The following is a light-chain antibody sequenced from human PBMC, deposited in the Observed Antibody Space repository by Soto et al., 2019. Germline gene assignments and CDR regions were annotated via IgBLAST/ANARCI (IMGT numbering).Light chain of an antibody. CDR3: MQGTHWPLT. V-gene: IGKV2-30*01. CDR1: QSLVYSDGNTY. Sequence: DVVMTQSPLSLPVTLGQPASISCRSSQSLVYSDGNTYLNWFQQRPGQSPRRLIYKVSNRDSGVPGRLSGSGSGSDFTLKISRVEAEDVGVYYCMQGTHWPLTFGQGTKLEIK. J-gene: IGKJ2*01. CDR2: KVS.